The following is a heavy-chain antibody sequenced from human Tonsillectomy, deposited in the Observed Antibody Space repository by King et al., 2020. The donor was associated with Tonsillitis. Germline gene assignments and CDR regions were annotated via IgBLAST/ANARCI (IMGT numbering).Heavy chain of an antibody. CDR2: ISGSGGST. CDR1: GFTFSSYA. J-gene: IGHJ4*02. CDR3: AKDYAVTDHTYYFDY. V-gene: IGHV3-23*04. Sequence: VQLVESGGGLVQPGGSLRLSCAASGFTFSSYAMSWVCQAQGKGLEWVSAISGSGGSTYYADSVKGRFTISRDNSNNTLYLQMNSLRAEDTAVYYCAKDYAVTDHTYYFDYWGQGTLVTVSS. D-gene: IGHD4-17*01.